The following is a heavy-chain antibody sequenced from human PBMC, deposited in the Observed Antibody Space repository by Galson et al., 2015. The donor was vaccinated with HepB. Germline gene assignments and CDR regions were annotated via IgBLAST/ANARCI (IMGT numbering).Heavy chain of an antibody. CDR1: EFSLKSLT. D-gene: IGHD3-9*01. Sequence: SLRLSCAASEFSLKSLTMNWVRQAPGRGLEWVSGISSSGSYIYYADSVKGRFTISKDNANNSLYLLMNSLRAEDTAVYYCARGSPYPYLRYFDWPYVFDLWGRGTMVTVSS. CDR3: ARGSPYPYLRYFDWPYVFDL. V-gene: IGHV3-21*01. CDR2: ISSSGSYI. J-gene: IGHJ3*01.